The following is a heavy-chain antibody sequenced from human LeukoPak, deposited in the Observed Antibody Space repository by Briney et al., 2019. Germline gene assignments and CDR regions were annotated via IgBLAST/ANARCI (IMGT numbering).Heavy chain of an antibody. CDR1: GFTFSSYA. J-gene: IGHJ4*02. D-gene: IGHD5-12*01. Sequence: GGSLRLSCAASGFTFSSYAMHWVRQAPGKGLERVALISYDGSNKYYADSVKGRFTISRDNAKNSLYLQMNSLRAEDTAVYFCARDYDEDYWGQGTLVTVSS. V-gene: IGHV3-30-3*01. CDR3: ARDYDEDY. CDR2: ISYDGSNK.